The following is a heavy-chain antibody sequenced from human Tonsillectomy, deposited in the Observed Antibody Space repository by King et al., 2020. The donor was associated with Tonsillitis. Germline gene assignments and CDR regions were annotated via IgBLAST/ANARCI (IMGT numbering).Heavy chain of an antibody. V-gene: IGHV3-9*01. Sequence: VQLVESGGGLVQPGRSLRLSCAASGFSLDDYAMHRVRQAPGKGLEWVSGISWNSGSIVYADSVKGRFTISRDNARNSLYLQLNSLRPEDTALYYCAKDRDTRVTTSYFDYWGQGTLVTVSS. D-gene: IGHD4-17*01. CDR1: GFSLDDYA. CDR2: ISWNSGSI. CDR3: AKDRDTRVTTSYFDY. J-gene: IGHJ4*02.